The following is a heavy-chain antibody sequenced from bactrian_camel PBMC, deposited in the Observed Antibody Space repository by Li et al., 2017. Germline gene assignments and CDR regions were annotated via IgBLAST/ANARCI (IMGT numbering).Heavy chain of an antibody. CDR3: AKVGSLGITEWDFEDY. CDR1: GFTLGSYY. J-gene: IGHJ4*01. D-gene: IGHD5*01. V-gene: IGHV3S29*01. Sequence: QLVESGGDLVQPGGSLRLSCAASGFTLGSYYMSWVRQAPGKGLEWVSSIGNGGSDTYYADSVMGRFTISRDNSKNTLYLQLNARKTEDTAMYYCAKVGSLGITEWDFEDYWGQGTQVTVS. CDR2: IGNGGSDT.